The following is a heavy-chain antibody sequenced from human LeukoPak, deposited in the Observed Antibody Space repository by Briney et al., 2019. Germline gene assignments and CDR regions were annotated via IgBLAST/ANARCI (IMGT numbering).Heavy chain of an antibody. V-gene: IGHV1-18*01. D-gene: IGHD6-13*01. J-gene: IGHJ4*02. CDR1: GYTFTSYG. CDR2: IGAYNGNT. Sequence: GASVKVSCKASGYTFTSYGISWVRQAPGQGLEGMGWIGAYNGNTNYAQKLQGRVTMTTDTSTSAAYMELRSLRSDDTAVYYCARDQGSWYSSSRGYFDYWGQGTLVTVSS. CDR3: ARDQGSWYSSSRGYFDY.